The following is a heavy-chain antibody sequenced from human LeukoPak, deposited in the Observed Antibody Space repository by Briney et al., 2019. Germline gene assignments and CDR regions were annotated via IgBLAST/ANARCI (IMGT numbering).Heavy chain of an antibody. Sequence: GGSLRLSCAASGFTFSSYSMNWVRQAPGKGLEWVSYISSSSSTIYYADSVKGRFTISRDNAKNSLYLQMNSLRAEDTAVYYCARDLVPAAILGIAFDIWGQGTMVTVSS. CDR1: GFTFSSYS. J-gene: IGHJ3*02. CDR2: ISSSSSTI. V-gene: IGHV3-48*01. CDR3: ARDLVPAAILGIAFDI. D-gene: IGHD2-2*02.